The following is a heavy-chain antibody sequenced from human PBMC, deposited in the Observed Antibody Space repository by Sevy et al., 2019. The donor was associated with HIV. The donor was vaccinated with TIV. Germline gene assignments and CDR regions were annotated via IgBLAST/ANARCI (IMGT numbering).Heavy chain of an antibody. CDR2: IRSKANSYAT. CDR1: GFTFSGSA. V-gene: IGHV3-73*01. J-gene: IGHJ3*02. D-gene: IGHD6-13*01. Sequence: GGSLRLSCAASGFTFSGSAMHWVRQASGKGLEWVGRIRSKANSYATAYAASVKVRFTISRDDSKNTAYLQMNSLKTEDTAVYYCTRPQTTTYSSSWYWNAFDIWGQGTMVTVSS. CDR3: TRPQTTTYSSSWYWNAFDI.